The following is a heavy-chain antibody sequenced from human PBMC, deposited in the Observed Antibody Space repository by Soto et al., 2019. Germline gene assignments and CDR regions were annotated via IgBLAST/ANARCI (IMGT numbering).Heavy chain of an antibody. V-gene: IGHV3-48*03. Sequence: VQLVESGGGLVQPGGSLRLSCAASGFTLSHYEMNWVRQAPGKGLEWVSYISTSGNTIYYADSVKGRFTISRDSAKNSLYLQMNSLRAEDTAVYYCARELISAYYFDYWGQGTQVTVSS. CDR1: GFTLSHYE. CDR3: ARELISAYYFDY. J-gene: IGHJ4*02. D-gene: IGHD3-10*01. CDR2: ISTSGNTI.